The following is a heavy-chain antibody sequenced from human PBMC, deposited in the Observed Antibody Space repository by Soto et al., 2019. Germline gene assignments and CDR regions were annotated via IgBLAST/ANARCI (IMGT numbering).Heavy chain of an antibody. CDR2: INAGNGNT. J-gene: IGHJ4*02. CDR1: GYTFTSYA. CDR3: ARPAGGAAAGRKRYPLTADY. V-gene: IGHV1-3*01. D-gene: IGHD6-13*01. Sequence: ASVKVSCKASGYTFTSYAMHWVRQAPGQRLEWMGWINAGNGNTKYSQKFQGRVTITRDTSASTAYMELSSLRSEDTAVYYCARPAGGAAAGRKRYPLTADYWGQGTLVTVSS.